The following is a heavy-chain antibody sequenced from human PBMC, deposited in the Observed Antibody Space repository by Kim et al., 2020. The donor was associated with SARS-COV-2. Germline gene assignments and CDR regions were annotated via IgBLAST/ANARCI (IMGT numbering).Heavy chain of an antibody. D-gene: IGHD6-13*01. J-gene: IGHJ6*02. CDR2: INTNTGNP. CDR1: GYTFTSYV. CDR3: ARETGYSSSYGMDV. V-gene: IGHV7-4-1*02. Sequence: ASVKVSCKASGYTFTSYVMNWVRQAPGQGLEWMGWINTNTGNPTYVQGSTGRFVFSLDTSVSTAYLQISSLKSEDTAVYYCARETGYSSSYGMDVWGQGTAVTVSS.